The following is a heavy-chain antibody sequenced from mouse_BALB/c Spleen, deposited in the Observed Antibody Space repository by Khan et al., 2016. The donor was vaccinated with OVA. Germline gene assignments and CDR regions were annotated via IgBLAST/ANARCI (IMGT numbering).Heavy chain of an antibody. D-gene: IGHD2-4*01. V-gene: IGHV2-2*02. CDR3: ARRGYDYGRGALFAY. Sequence: QMQLEESGPGLVQPSQSLSITCTVSGFSLTNYSVHWVRQSPGKGLEWLGVIWSAGSTDYNAAFISRLTIRKDNSRSHVFFILNSLQPNDTAIYYCARRGYDYGRGALFAYWGQGTLVTVAA. J-gene: IGHJ3*01. CDR2: IWSAGST. CDR1: GFSLTNYS.